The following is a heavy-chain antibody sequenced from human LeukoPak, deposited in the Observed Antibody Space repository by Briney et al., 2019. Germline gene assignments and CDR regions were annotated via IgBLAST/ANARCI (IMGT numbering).Heavy chain of an antibody. Sequence: GGSLRLSCAASGFTFSSYAMSWVRQAPGKGLEWVSAISGSGGSTYYADFVKGRFTISRDNSKNTLYLQMNSLRAEDTAVYYCAKGEYSNYGDYYFDYWGQGTLVTVSS. CDR1: GFTFSSYA. V-gene: IGHV3-23*01. CDR3: AKGEYSNYGDYYFDY. D-gene: IGHD4-11*01. CDR2: ISGSGGST. J-gene: IGHJ4*02.